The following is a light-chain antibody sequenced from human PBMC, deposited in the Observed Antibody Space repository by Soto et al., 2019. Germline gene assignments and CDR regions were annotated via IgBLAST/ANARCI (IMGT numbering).Light chain of an antibody. CDR2: KAS. CDR1: QSISSW. Sequence: DIQMNQSPSTLSASVGDRVTITCRASQSISSWLAWYQQKTGKAPKLLIYKASSLESGVPSRFSGSGAGTEFTLTIRSLQPDDFATYYCQQFNNYPLTFGQGTRVEIK. CDR3: QQFNNYPLT. J-gene: IGKJ1*01. V-gene: IGKV1-5*03.